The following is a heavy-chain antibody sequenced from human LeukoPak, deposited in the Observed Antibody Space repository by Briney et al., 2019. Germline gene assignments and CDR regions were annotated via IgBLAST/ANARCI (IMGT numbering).Heavy chain of an antibody. CDR1: GFTFGDYA. CDR3: ARERDDYGDY. J-gene: IGHJ4*02. CDR2: IKQDGSEK. V-gene: IGHV3-7*01. Sequence: GGSLRLSCTASGFTFGDYAMSWFRQAPGKGLEWVANIKQDGSEKYYVDSVKGRFTISRDNAKNSLYLQMNSLRAEDTAVYYCARERDDYGDYWGQGTLVTVSS.